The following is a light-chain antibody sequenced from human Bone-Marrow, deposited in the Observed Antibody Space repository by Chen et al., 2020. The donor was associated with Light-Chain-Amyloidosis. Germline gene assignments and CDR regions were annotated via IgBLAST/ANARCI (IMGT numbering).Light chain of an antibody. V-gene: IGLV3-21*02. CDR1: NIGSTS. CDR2: DDS. CDR3: QVWDRSSDRPV. J-gene: IGLJ3*02. Sequence: SYVLTQPSSVSVAPGQTATIACGGNNIGSTSVQWYQQTPGQAPLMVVYDDSDRPSGIPERLSGCNSGNTATLTISRVEAGDEADYYCQVWDRSSDRPVFGGGTKLTVL.